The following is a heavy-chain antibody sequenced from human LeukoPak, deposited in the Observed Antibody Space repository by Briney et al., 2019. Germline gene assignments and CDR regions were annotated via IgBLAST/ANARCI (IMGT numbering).Heavy chain of an antibody. CDR2: ISGSGVNT. J-gene: IGHJ4*02. CDR1: GFTFSSYA. CDR3: AKGTLEYCSGASCYPFDS. V-gene: IGHV3-23*01. D-gene: IGHD2-15*01. Sequence: SGGSLRLSCAASGFTFSSYAMSWVRQAPGKGLEWVSVISGSGVNTHDADSVKGRLTISRDNSKNTLYLQMNSLRAEDTAVYYCAKGTLEYCSGASCYPFDSWGQGTLVTVSS.